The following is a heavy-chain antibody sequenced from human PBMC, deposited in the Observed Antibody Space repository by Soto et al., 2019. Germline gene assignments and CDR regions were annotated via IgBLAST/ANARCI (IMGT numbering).Heavy chain of an antibody. CDR1: GFTVSSNY. J-gene: IGHJ4*02. D-gene: IGHD6-13*01. CDR2: IDSGGST. V-gene: IGHV3-66*01. CDR3: ARDPGSSWSPYYFDY. Sequence: EVQLVESGGGLVQPGGSLRLSCAASGFTVSSNYMSWVRHARGKGLEWVSVIDSGGSTYYADSVNGRFTISRDNSKNTLYLQMNSLSAEDTAVYYWARDPGSSWSPYYFDYWGQGTLVTVSS.